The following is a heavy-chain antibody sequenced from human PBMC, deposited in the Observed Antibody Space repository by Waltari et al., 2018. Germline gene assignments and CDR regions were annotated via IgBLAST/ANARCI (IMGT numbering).Heavy chain of an antibody. D-gene: IGHD3-22*01. CDR2: LTGSGRST. CDR1: EFTFSTYA. Sequence: EVSLLESGGGLVQPGGSLRLSCVASEFTFSTYAMRLVRQAPGKGLEWVSGLTGSGRSTYYADSVKGRFTISRDNSQNTLFLQMSSLRTDDTAVYYCVKGDLSSAYAAGAAFDVWGQGTMVTVSS. V-gene: IGHV3-23*01. CDR3: VKGDLSSAYAAGAAFDV. J-gene: IGHJ3*01.